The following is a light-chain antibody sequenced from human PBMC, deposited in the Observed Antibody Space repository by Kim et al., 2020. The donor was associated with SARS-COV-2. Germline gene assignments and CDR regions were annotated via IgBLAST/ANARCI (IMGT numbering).Light chain of an antibody. J-gene: IGLJ3*02. Sequence: SYELTQPSSVSVSPGQTARITCSGDVLAKKYARWFQQKPGQAPVLVIYKDSERPSGIPERFSGSSSGATVTLTISGAQVEDEADYYCYPAADNNLGVFGGGTQLTVL. CDR2: KDS. CDR1: VLAKKY. CDR3: YPAADNNLGV. V-gene: IGLV3-27*01.